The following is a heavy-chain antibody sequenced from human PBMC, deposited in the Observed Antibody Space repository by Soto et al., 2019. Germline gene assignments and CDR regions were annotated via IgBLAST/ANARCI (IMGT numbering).Heavy chain of an antibody. V-gene: IGHV3-11*03. CDR2: ISSSSYT. Sequence: PGGSLRLSCAASGFTLSDYDMSWIRQAPGKGLEWVSYISSSSYTNYADSVKGRFTISRDNAKNLLYLQMNSLRAEDTAVYYCARSSGYYYDSSGSPFDYWGQGTLVTVSS. CDR3: ARSSGYYYDSSGSPFDY. J-gene: IGHJ4*02. CDR1: GFTLSDYD. D-gene: IGHD3-22*01.